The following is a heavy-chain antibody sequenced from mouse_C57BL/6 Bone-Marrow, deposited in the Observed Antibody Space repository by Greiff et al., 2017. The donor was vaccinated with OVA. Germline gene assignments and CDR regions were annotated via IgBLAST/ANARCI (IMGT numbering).Heavy chain of an antibody. CDR1: GFTFSSYG. D-gene: IGHD1-1*01. CDR3: ARHGDYGSFFDY. V-gene: IGHV5-6*01. J-gene: IGHJ2*01. Sequence: EVKVVESGGDLVKPGGSLKLSCAASGFTFSSYGMSWVRQTPDKRLEWVATISSGGSYTYYPDSVKGRFTISRDNAKNTLYLQMSSLKSEDTAMYYCARHGDYGSFFDYWGQRTTLTGSS. CDR2: ISSGGSYT.